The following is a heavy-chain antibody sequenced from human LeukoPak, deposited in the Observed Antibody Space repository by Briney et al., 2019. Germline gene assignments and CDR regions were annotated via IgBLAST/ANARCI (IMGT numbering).Heavy chain of an antibody. D-gene: IGHD3-10*02. CDR1: GYTFTSYD. V-gene: IGHV1-8*01. J-gene: IGHJ6*04. CDR2: MNPNSGNT. CDR3: AELGITMIGGV. Sequence: ASVKVSCKASGYTFTSYDINWVRRATGQGLEWMGWMNPNSGNTGYAQKFQGRVTMTRNTSISTAYMELSSLRAEDTAVYYCAELGITMIGGVWGKGTTVTISS.